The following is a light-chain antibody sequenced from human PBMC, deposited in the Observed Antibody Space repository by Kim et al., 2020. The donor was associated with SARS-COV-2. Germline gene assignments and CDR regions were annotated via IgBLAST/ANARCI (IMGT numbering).Light chain of an antibody. V-gene: IGLV2-11*01. CDR3: CSYAGGSPYV. CDR1: SSDVGGYNY. J-gene: IGLJ1*01. CDR2: DVS. Sequence: GQSVTISCTGPSSDVGGYNYVSWYQHHPGKAPKLIIYDVSKRPSGVPDHFSGSKSGNTASLTISGLQAEDEADYYCCSYAGGSPYVFGTGTKVTVL.